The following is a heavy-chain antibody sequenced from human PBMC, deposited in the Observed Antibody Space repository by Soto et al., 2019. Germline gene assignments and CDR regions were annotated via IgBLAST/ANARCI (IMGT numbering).Heavy chain of an antibody. CDR1: GYTFTSYA. Sequence: QVQLVQSGAEVKKPGASVKVSCKASGYTFTSYAMHWVRQAPGQRPEWMGWINAGNGNTKYSQKFQGRVTISRDTSASIAYMDLSSLRSEDTAVYYCASTLFYNWNDVEGFDIWGQGTMVTVSS. CDR3: ASTLFYNWNDVEGFDI. V-gene: IGHV1-3*01. CDR2: INAGNGNT. J-gene: IGHJ3*02. D-gene: IGHD1-20*01.